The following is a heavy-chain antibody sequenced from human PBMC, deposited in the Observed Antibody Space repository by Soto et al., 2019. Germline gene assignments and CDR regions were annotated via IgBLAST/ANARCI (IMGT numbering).Heavy chain of an antibody. CDR1: VFTFSSYA. CDR3: AKVGGTYYDFWSGPPNYFDY. J-gene: IGHJ4*02. D-gene: IGHD3-3*01. V-gene: IGHV3-23*01. Sequence: TGGSLRLSCAASVFTFSSYAMSWVRQAPGKGLEWVSAISGSGGSTYYADSVKGRFTISRDNSKNTLYLQMNSLRAEDTAVYYCAKVGGTYYDFWSGPPNYFDYWGQGTLVTVSS. CDR2: ISGSGGST.